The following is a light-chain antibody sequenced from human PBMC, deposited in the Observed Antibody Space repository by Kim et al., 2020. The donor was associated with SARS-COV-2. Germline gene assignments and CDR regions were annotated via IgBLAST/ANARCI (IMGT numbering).Light chain of an antibody. CDR2: DVS. Sequence: GQPITSSSSGTSGEVGGYNYVSWYQQRPGKAPKLMIYDVSDRASGVSNCFSGSKAGNTASLTISGLQAEDGANYHCSSYTSSTTVVFGGGTKLTVL. J-gene: IGLJ3*02. V-gene: IGLV2-14*04. CDR1: SGEVGGYNY. CDR3: SSYTSSTTVV.